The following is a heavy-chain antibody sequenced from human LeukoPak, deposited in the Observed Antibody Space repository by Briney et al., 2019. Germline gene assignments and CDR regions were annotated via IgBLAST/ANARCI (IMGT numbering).Heavy chain of an antibody. V-gene: IGHV1-2*06. CDR1: GYTFTGYH. CDR3: ARDQGSLTRSWYTGY. J-gene: IGHJ4*02. CDR2: INPYSGDT. D-gene: IGHD6-13*01. Sequence: ASVKVSCQAFGYTFTGYHIHWVGQAPGQGLEWMGRINPYSGDTNFAQKFQGRVTMTRDTSITTAYMDLSSLTPDDTAVYFCARDQGSLTRSWYTGYWGQGTQVTVSS.